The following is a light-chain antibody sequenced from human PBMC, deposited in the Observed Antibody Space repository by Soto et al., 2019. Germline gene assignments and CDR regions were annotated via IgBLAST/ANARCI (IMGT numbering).Light chain of an antibody. CDR1: NIGSKS. V-gene: IGLV3-21*01. CDR2: YDS. J-gene: IGLJ3*02. CDR3: QVWDISSGHVV. Sequence: SYELTQPPSVSVAPGKTASVACGGSNIGSKSVHWYQKKSGQAPVLVMCYDSDRPSGIPERFSGSNSGNTATLTISRVEAGDEADYYCQVWDISSGHVVFGGGTQLTVL.